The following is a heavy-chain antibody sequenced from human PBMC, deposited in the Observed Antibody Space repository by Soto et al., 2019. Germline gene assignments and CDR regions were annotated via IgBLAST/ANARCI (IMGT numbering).Heavy chain of an antibody. V-gene: IGHV3-73*01. D-gene: IGHD6-13*01. CDR1: GFTFSGSA. Sequence: EVQLVESGGGLVQPGGSLKLSCAASGFTFSGSAMHWVRQASGKGLERVGRIRSKANSYATAYAASVTGRFTISRDDSKNTAYVQMNSLKTEDTAVYYCTVFISATAENLVAYWGQGTLVTVSS. CDR2: IRSKANSYAT. J-gene: IGHJ4*02. CDR3: TVFISATAENLVAY.